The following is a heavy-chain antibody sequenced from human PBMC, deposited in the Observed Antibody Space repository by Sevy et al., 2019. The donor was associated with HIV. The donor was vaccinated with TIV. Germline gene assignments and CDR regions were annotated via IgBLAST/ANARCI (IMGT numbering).Heavy chain of an antibody. CDR3: AKPPHYYDSSGYYGGIDY. V-gene: IGHV3-23*01. CDR2: ISGSGDRT. J-gene: IGHJ4*02. D-gene: IGHD3-22*01. Sequence: GGSLRLSCAGSGFTFSKYAMSWVRQAPGKGLEWVSAISGSGDRTYYADSGKGRFTISRDNSKYTLYLQMNSLRVEDTAVYYCAKPPHYYDSSGYYGGIDYWGQGTLVTVSS. CDR1: GFTFSKYA.